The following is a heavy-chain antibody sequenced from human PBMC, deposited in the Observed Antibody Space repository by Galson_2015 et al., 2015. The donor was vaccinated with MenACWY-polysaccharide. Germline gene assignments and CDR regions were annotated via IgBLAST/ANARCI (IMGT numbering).Heavy chain of an antibody. D-gene: IGHD2-21*02. Sequence: SVKVSCKGSGYTFTDNGISWVRLAPGQGLEWVGWISSKSGKTKYGWKFQGRVAMTRDKSTTTAYMELRRLKSDDTAFYYCARDRDLALDHWGQGTLVSASS. J-gene: IGHJ4*02. CDR3: ARDRDLALDH. V-gene: IGHV1-18*01. CDR1: GYTFTDNG. CDR2: ISSKSGKT.